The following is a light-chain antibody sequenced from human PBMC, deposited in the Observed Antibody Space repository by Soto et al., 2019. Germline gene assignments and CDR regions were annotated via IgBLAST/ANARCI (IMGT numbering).Light chain of an antibody. CDR2: DAS. J-gene: IGKJ1*01. Sequence: DIQMTQSPSTLSASVGDRVTITCRASQSISDWLAWFQQKPGKAPKVLIYDASTLESGVPSRFSGSGSGTAFTLTISSLQPEDSATYYCQQHNSPPWTFGQGTRLEIK. CDR3: QQHNSPPWT. V-gene: IGKV1-5*01. CDR1: QSISDW.